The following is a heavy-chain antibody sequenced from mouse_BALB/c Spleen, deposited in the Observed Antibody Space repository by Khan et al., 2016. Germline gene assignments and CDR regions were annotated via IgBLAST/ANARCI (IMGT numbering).Heavy chain of an antibody. Sequence: QIQLVQSGPELKKPGETVKISCKASVYTFTNYGMNWVKQAPGKGLKWMGWINTYTGEPTYADDFKGRFAFSLETSANTAYLQINNLKNEDMATYFCAREGGYGSYFDYWGQGTSLTVSS. CDR2: INTYTGEP. CDR1: VYTFTNYG. V-gene: IGHV9-1*02. J-gene: IGHJ2*02. CDR3: AREGGYGSYFDY. D-gene: IGHD2-1*01.